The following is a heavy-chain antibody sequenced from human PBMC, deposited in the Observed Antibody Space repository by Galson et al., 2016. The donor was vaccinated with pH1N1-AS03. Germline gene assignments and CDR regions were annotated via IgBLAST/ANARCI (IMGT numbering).Heavy chain of an antibody. CDR2: IFWDGET. Sequence: PALVKPTQTLTLTCSFSGFSLSTGGVHVAWIRQPPGKALEWLALIFWDGETRYRPSLTSRLTITKDTSKNEVVLTMTNMDPVDTATYHCARSTHVNEGLDFWGQGTLVTVSS. D-gene: IGHD2-8*01. CDR1: GFSLSTGGVH. CDR3: ARSTHVNEGLDF. J-gene: IGHJ4*02. V-gene: IGHV2-5*02.